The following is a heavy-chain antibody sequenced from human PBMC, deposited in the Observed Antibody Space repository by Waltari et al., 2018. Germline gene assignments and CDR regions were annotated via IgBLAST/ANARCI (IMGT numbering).Heavy chain of an antibody. CDR2: SAYNGNT. V-gene: IGHV1-18*01. CDR3: ARGPRITMIVVVNYYMDV. J-gene: IGHJ6*03. D-gene: IGHD3-22*01. Sequence: SAYNGNTNYAQKLQGRVTMTTDTSTSTAYMELRSLRSDDTAVYYCARGPRITMIVVVNYYMDVWGKGTTVTVSS.